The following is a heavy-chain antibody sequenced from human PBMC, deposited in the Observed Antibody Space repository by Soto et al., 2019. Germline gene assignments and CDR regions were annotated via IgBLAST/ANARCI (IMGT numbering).Heavy chain of an antibody. D-gene: IGHD3-3*01. CDR2: ISYDGSNK. V-gene: IGHV3-30-3*01. CDR3: ARDYDFWSGTHDAFDS. Sequence: QVQLVESGGGVVQPGRSLRLSCAAPGFTFSSYAMHGVRQAPGKGLEWVAVISYDGSNKYYADSVKGRFTISRDNSKNSLYLQMNSLRAEDTAVYYCARDYDFWSGTHDAFDSWVQGTMVTVSS. CDR1: GFTFSSYA. J-gene: IGHJ3*02.